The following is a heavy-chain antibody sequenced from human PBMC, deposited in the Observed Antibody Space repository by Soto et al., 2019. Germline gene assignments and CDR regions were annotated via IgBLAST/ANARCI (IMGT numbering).Heavy chain of an antibody. Sequence: TLSLTCTVSGGSISSYYWSWIRQPPGKGLEWIGYIYYSGSTNYNPSLKSRVTISVDTSKNQFSLKLSSVTAADTAAYYCARATGYSSSWRPRFDPWGQGTLVTVSS. CDR1: GGSISSYY. CDR3: ARATGYSSSWRPRFDP. J-gene: IGHJ5*02. D-gene: IGHD6-13*01. CDR2: IYYSGST. V-gene: IGHV4-59*01.